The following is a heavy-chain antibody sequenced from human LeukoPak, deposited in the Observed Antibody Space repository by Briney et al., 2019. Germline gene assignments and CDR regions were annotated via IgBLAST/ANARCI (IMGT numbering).Heavy chain of an antibody. CDR3: ARGVQYYYDSSGYYYWFDP. CDR2: IYYSGST. J-gene: IGHJ5*02. V-gene: IGHV4-59*12. CDR1: GGSISSYY. Sequence: SETLSLTCTVSGGSISSYYWSWIRQPPGKGLEWIGYIYYSGSTNYNPSLKSRVTISVDTSKNQFSLKLSSVTAADTAVHYCARGVQYYYDSSGYYYWFDPWGQGTLVTVSS. D-gene: IGHD3-22*01.